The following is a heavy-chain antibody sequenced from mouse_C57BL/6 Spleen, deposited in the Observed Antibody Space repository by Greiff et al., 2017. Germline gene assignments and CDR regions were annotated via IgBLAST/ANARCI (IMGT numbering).Heavy chain of an antibody. D-gene: IGHD2-3*01. CDR1: GFNIKDYY. V-gene: IGHV14-2*01. CDR2: IDPEDGET. J-gene: IGHJ4*01. Sequence: VHVKQSGAELVKPGASVKLSCTASGFNIKDYYMHWVKQRTEQGLEWIGRIDPEDGETKYAPKFQGKATIPADTSSNTAYLQLSSLTSEDTAVYYCARWLLRDAMDYWGQGTSVTVSS. CDR3: ARWLLRDAMDY.